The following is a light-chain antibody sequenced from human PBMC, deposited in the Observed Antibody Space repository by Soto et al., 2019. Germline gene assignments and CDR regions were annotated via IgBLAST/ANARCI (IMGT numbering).Light chain of an antibody. Sequence: EVVLTQSPVNLSLSPGERATLSFRASQIFRGLLPCYQQKPGQAPRLLIYDAYNRATGIPPRFSGSGSGTVFTLTISSLELEDSAVSYCQQRHMWPITCGQGTRLQIK. CDR1: QIFRGL. V-gene: IGKV3-11*01. CDR2: DAY. J-gene: IGKJ5*01. CDR3: QQRHMWPIT.